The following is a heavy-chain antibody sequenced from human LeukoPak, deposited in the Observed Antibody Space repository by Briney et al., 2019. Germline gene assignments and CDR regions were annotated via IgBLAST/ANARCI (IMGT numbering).Heavy chain of an antibody. Sequence: GGSLRLSCAASGFTFRNYVIHWVRQAPGKGLEWVAVTSSDLNVKLYADSVKGRFTISKDNSRSTLYLQMNSLRPEDTAIYYCAREGYYGSGSPPSLYFDYWGQGTLVTVSS. V-gene: IGHV3-30-3*01. CDR2: TSSDLNVK. CDR3: AREGYYGSGSPPSLYFDY. CDR1: GFTFRNYV. J-gene: IGHJ4*02. D-gene: IGHD3-10*01.